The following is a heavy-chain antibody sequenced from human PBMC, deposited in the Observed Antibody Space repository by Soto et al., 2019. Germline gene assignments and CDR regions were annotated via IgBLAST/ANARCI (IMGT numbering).Heavy chain of an antibody. CDR2: IIPIFGTA. CDR1: RVAFSKFI. V-gene: IGHV1-69*13. Sequence: ASVKVSCKASRVAFSKFIVTWVRQAPGLGLEWVGGIIPIFGTANYAQKFQGRVTITADEPTSTSYMEVNNLRSEDTAVYYCAKVRYSSPMGYYYGMDVWGQGTTVTVSS. J-gene: IGHJ6*02. D-gene: IGHD6-19*01. CDR3: AKVRYSSPMGYYYGMDV.